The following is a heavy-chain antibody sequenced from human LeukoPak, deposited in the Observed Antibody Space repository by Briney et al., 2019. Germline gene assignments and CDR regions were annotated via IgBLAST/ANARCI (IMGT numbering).Heavy chain of an antibody. Sequence: GASVKVFCKASGYTFTSYYMHWVRQAPGQGLEWMGIINPSGGSTSYAQEFQGRVTMTRDTSTSTVYMELSSLRSEDTAVYYCARENIVVVPAAHEYYFDYWGQGTLVTVSS. CDR3: ARENIVVVPAAHEYYFDY. V-gene: IGHV1-46*01. CDR1: GYTFTSYY. D-gene: IGHD2-2*01. CDR2: INPSGGST. J-gene: IGHJ4*02.